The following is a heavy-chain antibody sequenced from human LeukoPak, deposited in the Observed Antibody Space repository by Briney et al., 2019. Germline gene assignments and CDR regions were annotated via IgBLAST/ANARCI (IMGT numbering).Heavy chain of an antibody. V-gene: IGHV3-21*01. D-gene: IGHD2-15*01. CDR1: GFTFSSYS. Sequence: GGSLRLSCAASGFTFSSYSMNWVRQAPGKGLEWVSSISSSGGSIYYADSVKGRFTVSRDNAKNSLYQQMNSLGAEDTAMYYCAPICSSGNCFQTRFDYWGQGTLVTVSS. J-gene: IGHJ4*02. CDR3: APICSSGNCFQTRFDY. CDR2: ISSSGGSI.